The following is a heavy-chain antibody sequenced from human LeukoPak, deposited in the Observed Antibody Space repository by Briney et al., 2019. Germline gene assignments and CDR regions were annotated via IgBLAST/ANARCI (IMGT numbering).Heavy chain of an antibody. V-gene: IGHV3-11*04. J-gene: IGHJ4*02. CDR3: TRDWNYYDSSGYY. D-gene: IGHD3-22*01. CDR1: VFTFSDYF. CDR2: ISGSGDIR. Sequence: GVSLRLSCAPSVFTFSDYFMSWLRQAPGKGLECGSYISGSGDIRYYADSVKGRFTISRDNAKNSVFLQMNSLRAEDTAVYYCTRDWNYYDSSGYYWGQGTLVAVSS.